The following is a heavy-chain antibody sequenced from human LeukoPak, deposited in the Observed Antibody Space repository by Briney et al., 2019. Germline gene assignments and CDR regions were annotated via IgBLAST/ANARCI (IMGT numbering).Heavy chain of an antibody. Sequence: GESLKISCKGSGYSFTTYWIAWVRQMPGKGLEWMGLIYPGNSDTRYSPSFQGQVTISADKSIDTAYLQWSSLQASDTAIYYCARNGAAGTPNRFFNWFDPWGQGSLVPVSS. J-gene: IGHJ5*02. CDR1: GYSFTTYW. D-gene: IGHD6-13*01. CDR3: ARNGAAGTPNRFFNWFDP. V-gene: IGHV5-51*01. CDR2: IYPGNSDT.